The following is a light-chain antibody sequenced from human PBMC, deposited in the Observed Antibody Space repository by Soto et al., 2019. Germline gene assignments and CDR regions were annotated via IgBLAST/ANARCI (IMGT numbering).Light chain of an antibody. CDR1: QSISRY. J-gene: IGKJ3*01. V-gene: IGKV1-39*01. Sequence: DLQMTQSPSSLSASVGDRVTIPCRASQSISRYLNWYQQKPGTAPKLLIYAASSLHYEVPSRFSGSGSGTDFTLTISSLQPEDFATYYCQQSYSTPFTFGPGTKVDLK. CDR2: AAS. CDR3: QQSYSTPFT.